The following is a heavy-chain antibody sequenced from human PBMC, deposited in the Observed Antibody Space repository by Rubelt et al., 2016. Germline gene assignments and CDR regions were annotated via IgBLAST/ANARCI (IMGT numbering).Heavy chain of an antibody. V-gene: IGHV3-13*01. D-gene: IGHD1-26*01. CDR3: ARRVGAFLSGAMDV. J-gene: IGHJ6*02. Sequence: SGIGTAGDTYYPGSVKGRFTISSENAKNSLYLQMNSLRAEDTAGYYCARRVGAFLSGAMDVWGQGTTVTVSS. CDR2: IGTAGDT.